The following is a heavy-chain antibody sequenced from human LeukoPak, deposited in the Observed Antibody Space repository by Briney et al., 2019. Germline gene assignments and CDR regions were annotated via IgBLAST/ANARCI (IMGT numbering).Heavy chain of an antibody. CDR1: GGAFSRYA. Sequence: SVKVSCKASGGAFSRYAISWVRQAPGQGLEWMGGIIPILGTANYAQKFQGRVTITADESTTTAYMELRSLRSEDTAVYYCARDASLHDNSAYYYLYWGQGTLVTVSS. CDR2: IIPILGTA. V-gene: IGHV1-69*13. D-gene: IGHD3-22*01. J-gene: IGHJ4*02. CDR3: ARDASLHDNSAYYYLY.